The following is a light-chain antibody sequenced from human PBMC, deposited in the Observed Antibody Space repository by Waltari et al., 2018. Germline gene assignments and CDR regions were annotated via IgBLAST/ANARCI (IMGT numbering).Light chain of an antibody. CDR1: SSDIGGYDY. V-gene: IGLV2-11*01. CDR2: DVT. CDR3: CSYAGGSYV. Sequence: QSALPQPRSVSGSPGQSVPISCTGTSSDIGGYDYVSWYQQHPGKAPKLFISDVTKRPSGVPDRFSGSRSGTTASLTISGLQPEDEADYYCCSYAGGSYVFGTGTKVTVL. J-gene: IGLJ1*01.